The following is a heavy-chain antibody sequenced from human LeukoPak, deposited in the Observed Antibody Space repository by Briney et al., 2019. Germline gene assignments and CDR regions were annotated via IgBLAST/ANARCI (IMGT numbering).Heavy chain of an antibody. CDR1: GFTFSDYY. CDR2: ISSSSSYT. Sequence: GGSLRLSCAASGFTFSDYYMSWIRQAPGKGLGWVSYISSSSSYTNYADSLKGRFTISRDNAKNSLYLQMNSLRAEDTAVYYCAGYSYGLSYPNWFDPWGQGTLVTVSS. V-gene: IGHV3-11*03. J-gene: IGHJ5*02. CDR3: AGYSYGLSYPNWFDP. D-gene: IGHD5-18*01.